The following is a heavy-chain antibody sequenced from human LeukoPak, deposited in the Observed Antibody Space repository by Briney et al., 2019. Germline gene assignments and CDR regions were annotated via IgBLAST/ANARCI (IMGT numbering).Heavy chain of an antibody. Sequence: SETLSLTCTVSGGSISSSSYYWGWIRQPPGKGLEWIGSIYYSGSTSYNPSLKSRVTISVDTSKNQFSLKLSSVTAADTAVYYCARQVNGYNSPTDFDYWGQGTLVTVSS. CDR3: ARQVNGYNSPTDFDY. V-gene: IGHV4-39*01. CDR1: GGSISSSSYY. D-gene: IGHD5-24*01. CDR2: IYYSGST. J-gene: IGHJ4*02.